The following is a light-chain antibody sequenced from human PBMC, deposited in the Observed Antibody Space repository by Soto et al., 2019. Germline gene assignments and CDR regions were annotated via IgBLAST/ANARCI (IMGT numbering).Light chain of an antibody. V-gene: IGKV3-20*01. CDR2: DAS. CDR1: QSLSSSQ. J-gene: IGKJ1*01. Sequence: EIVLTQSPGTLSLSPGERATLSFSASQSLSSSQLAWYQQKPGQAPRLLIHDASSRATGISDRFTGSGSGTDFTLTITTLEPEDFAVYYCQQYGSSPRTFGLGTKV. CDR3: QQYGSSPRT.